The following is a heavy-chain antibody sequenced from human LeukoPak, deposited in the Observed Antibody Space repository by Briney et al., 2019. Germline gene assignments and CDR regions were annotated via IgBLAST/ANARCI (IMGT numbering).Heavy chain of an antibody. J-gene: IGHJ6*03. Sequence: PGGSLRLSCAASGFTFSDYYMTWIRQAPGKGLEWVSHISSSDNSDSTIHYADSVKGRFTISRDHAKSSLYLQMNSLGAEDTAVYYCARLRRYCSTSTCQYYYYYMGVWGKGTTVTVSS. V-gene: IGHV3-11*04. CDR1: GFTFSDYY. D-gene: IGHD2-2*01. CDR3: ARLRRYCSTSTCQYYYYYMGV. CDR2: ISSSDNSDSTI.